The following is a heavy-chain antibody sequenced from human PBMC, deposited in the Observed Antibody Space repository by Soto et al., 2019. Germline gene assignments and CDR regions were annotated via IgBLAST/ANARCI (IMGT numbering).Heavy chain of an antibody. CDR2: INAGNDNT. Sequence: ASVKVSCKTSVYSYSIYTIRWGRLAHGQRPEWMGWINAGNDNTKYSQKFQGRVTITRDTSASTAYMELSSLSSEDTAVFSCARDPLGFWGYFDYSGPRTMRTVSS. CDR1: VYSYSIYT. V-gene: IGHV1-3*01. J-gene: IGHJ4*02. CDR3: ARDPLGFWGYFDY. D-gene: IGHD3-16*01.